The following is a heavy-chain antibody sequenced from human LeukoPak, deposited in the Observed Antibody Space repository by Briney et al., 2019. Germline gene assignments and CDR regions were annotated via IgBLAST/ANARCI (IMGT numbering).Heavy chain of an antibody. CDR1: GDNFNRYV. CDR2: IIPIFNVA. V-gene: IGHV1-69*04. CDR3: TREGVYSPDGTGYHRDAFDI. Sequence: GASVKVSCKASGDNFNRYVITWVRQAPGQGLEWMGRIIPIFNVANFAQKFQGRVTITADKSTSTAHMELSSLRSEDTAVYFCTREGVYSPDGTGYHRDAFDIWGQGTVVTVSS. J-gene: IGHJ3*02. D-gene: IGHD3-9*01.